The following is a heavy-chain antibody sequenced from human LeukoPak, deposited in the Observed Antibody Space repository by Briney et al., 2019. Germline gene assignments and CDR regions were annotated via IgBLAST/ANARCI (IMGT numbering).Heavy chain of an antibody. CDR3: ARLTVTTSAEYFQH. D-gene: IGHD4-17*01. Sequence: ASVKVSCKASGYTFTSYGISWVRQAPGQGLEWMGRIIPILGIANYAQKFQGRVTITADKSTSTAYMELSSLRSEDTAVYYCARLTVTTSAEYFQHWGQGTLVTVSS. V-gene: IGHV1-69*04. CDR2: IIPILGIA. CDR1: GYTFTSYG. J-gene: IGHJ1*01.